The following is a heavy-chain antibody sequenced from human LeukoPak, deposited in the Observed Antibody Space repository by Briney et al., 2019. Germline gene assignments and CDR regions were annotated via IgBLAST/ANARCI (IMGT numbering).Heavy chain of an antibody. Sequence: SETLSLTCTVSGGSISSSSYYWGWIRQPPGKGLEWIGSIYYSGSTYYNPSLKSRVTISVDTSKNQFSLKLSSVTAADTAVYYCATNLVWAGLRAFDIWGQGTMVTVSS. CDR2: IYYSGST. CDR1: GGSISSSSYY. V-gene: IGHV4-39*07. D-gene: IGHD6-13*01. CDR3: ATNLVWAGLRAFDI. J-gene: IGHJ3*02.